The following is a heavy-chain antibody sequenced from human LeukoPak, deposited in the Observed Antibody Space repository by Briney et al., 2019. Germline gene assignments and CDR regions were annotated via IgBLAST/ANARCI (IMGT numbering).Heavy chain of an antibody. D-gene: IGHD6-19*01. V-gene: IGHV3-30*18. J-gene: IGHJ6*02. Sequence: GGALRLSCAASGLTFSSYGMHWVRQAPGKGLEWVAVISYDGSNKYYADSVKGRFTISRDNSKITLYLQMNSLRAEDTAVYYCAKGYSSGWSSRYYYYYGMDVWGQGTTVTVSS. CDR2: ISYDGSNK. CDR3: AKGYSSGWSSRYYYYYGMDV. CDR1: GLTFSSYG.